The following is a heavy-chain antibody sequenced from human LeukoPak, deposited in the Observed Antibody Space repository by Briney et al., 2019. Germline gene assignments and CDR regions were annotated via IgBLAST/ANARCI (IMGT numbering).Heavy chain of an antibody. V-gene: IGHV4-38-2*02. J-gene: IGHJ6*03. CDR3: ARQHYDFWSGYYKDYYYYYMDV. CDR1: GYSISSGYY. D-gene: IGHD3-3*01. CDR2: MYHSGST. Sequence: KPSETQSLTCTVSGYSISSGYYWGWIRQPPGKELEWIGSMYHSGSTYYNPSLKSRVTISVDTSKNQYSLKLSSVTSADTAVYSCARQHYDFWSGYYKDYYYYYMDVWGKGTTVTVSS.